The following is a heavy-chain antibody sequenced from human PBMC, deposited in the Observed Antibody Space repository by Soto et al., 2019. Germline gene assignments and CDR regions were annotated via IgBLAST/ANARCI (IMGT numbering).Heavy chain of an antibody. V-gene: IGHV4-39*07. CDR1: GSSIISSSYY. Sequence: SDTLSLTCTVDGSSIISSSYYWAWIRQPPGKGLEWIGSIYYSGSTYYNPSLKSRVTISVDTSKNQFSLKLSSVTAADTAVYYCARELFGRSVWFDPWGQGTLVTVS. J-gene: IGHJ5*02. CDR2: IYYSGST. D-gene: IGHD3-10*01. CDR3: ARELFGRSVWFDP.